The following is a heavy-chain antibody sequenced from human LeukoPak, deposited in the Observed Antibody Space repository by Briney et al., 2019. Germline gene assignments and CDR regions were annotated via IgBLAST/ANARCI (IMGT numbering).Heavy chain of an antibody. J-gene: IGHJ4*02. CDR3: ARDFARTGDYHHFDY. CDR1: GFTFSSYS. D-gene: IGHD7-27*01. V-gene: IGHV3-21*01. Sequence: PGGSLRLSCAASGFTFSSYSMNWVRQAPGKGLEWASSIVSSSSNYIYYADSVRGRFTISRDNAKNSLFLQMNSLRAEGTAVYYCARDFARTGDYHHFDYWGQGSLVTVSS. CDR2: IVSSSSNYI.